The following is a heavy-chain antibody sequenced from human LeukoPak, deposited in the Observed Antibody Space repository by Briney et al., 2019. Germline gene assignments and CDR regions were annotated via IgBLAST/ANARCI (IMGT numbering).Heavy chain of an antibody. D-gene: IGHD2-21*01. Sequence: GGSLRLSCAASGFTFSSYSMNWVRQAPGKGLEWVSYISSSSSTIYYADSVKGRFTISRDNAKNSLYLQMNSLRAEDTAVYYCAREGSISLFDYWGQGILVTVSS. V-gene: IGHV3-48*04. CDR3: AREGSISLFDY. CDR2: ISSSSSTI. J-gene: IGHJ4*02. CDR1: GFTFSSYS.